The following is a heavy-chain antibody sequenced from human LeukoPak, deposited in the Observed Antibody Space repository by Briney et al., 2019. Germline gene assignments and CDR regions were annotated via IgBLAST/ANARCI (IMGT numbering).Heavy chain of an antibody. D-gene: IGHD3-9*01. CDR2: IYYSGST. J-gene: IGHJ4*02. CDR1: GGSISSYY. Sequence: TTSETLSLTCTVSGGSISSYYWSWIRQPPGKGLEWIGYIYYSGSTNYNPSLKSRVTISVDTSKNQFSLKLSSVTAADTAVYYCARVGYFDWLYSGNYFDYWGQGTLVTVSS. V-gene: IGHV4-59*01. CDR3: ARVGYFDWLYSGNYFDY.